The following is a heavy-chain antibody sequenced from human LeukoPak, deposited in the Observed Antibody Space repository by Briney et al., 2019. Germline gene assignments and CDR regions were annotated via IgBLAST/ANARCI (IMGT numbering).Heavy chain of an antibody. D-gene: IGHD2-2*01. V-gene: IGHV4-59*01. CDR3: ARARYANAWYAFDI. J-gene: IGHJ3*02. CDR2: IHYSGGT. Sequence: SETLSLTCSVSGGSISNYYWSWIRQPPGKELEWIGYIHYSGGTNYKPSLKSRVTISVDTSKSQFSLKLTSVTAADTAVYYCARARYANAWYAFDIWGHGTMVTVSS. CDR1: GGSISNYY.